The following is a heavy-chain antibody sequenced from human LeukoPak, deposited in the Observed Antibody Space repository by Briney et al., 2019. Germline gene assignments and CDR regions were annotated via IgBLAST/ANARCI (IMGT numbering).Heavy chain of an antibody. J-gene: IGHJ4*02. V-gene: IGHV3-66*02. CDR1: GFTGSSDH. CDR2: VYSGGST. CDR3: ARGGSGTYYSFDY. Sequence: PGGSLRLSCAASGFTGSSDHMSWVRQAPGKGLEWGAAVYSGGSTYYADSVTGRFTICRDNSKNTLYPQMNSLRAEDTAVYYCARGGSGTYYSFDYWGQGTLVTVSS. D-gene: IGHD1-26*01.